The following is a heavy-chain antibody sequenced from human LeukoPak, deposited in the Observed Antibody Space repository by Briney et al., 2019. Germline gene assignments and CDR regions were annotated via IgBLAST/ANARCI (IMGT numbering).Heavy chain of an antibody. V-gene: IGHV4-4*07. CDR1: GGSISSYY. CDR3: ARDLYSSSWYNYYYYYMDV. D-gene: IGHD6-13*01. CDR2: IYTSGST. Sequence: PSETLSLTCAVSGGSISSYYWGWIRQPAGKGLEWVGRIYTSGSTNYNPSLKSRVTMSVDTSKNQFSLKLSSVTAADTAVYYCARDLYSSSWYNYYYYYMDVWGKGTTVTVSS. J-gene: IGHJ6*03.